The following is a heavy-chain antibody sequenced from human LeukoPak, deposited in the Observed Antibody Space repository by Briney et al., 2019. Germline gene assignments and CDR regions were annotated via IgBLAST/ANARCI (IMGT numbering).Heavy chain of an antibody. Sequence: SETLSLTCTVSGGSISSYYWSSIRQPAGKGLEWVGRIYTSGGTNYNPSLKSRVTMSVDTSKNQFSLKLGSVTAADTAVYYCARDARYCSSTSCPLDVWGKGTTVTVSS. CDR1: GGSISSYY. CDR3: ARDARYCSSTSCPLDV. V-gene: IGHV4-4*07. J-gene: IGHJ6*04. D-gene: IGHD2-2*01. CDR2: IYTSGGT.